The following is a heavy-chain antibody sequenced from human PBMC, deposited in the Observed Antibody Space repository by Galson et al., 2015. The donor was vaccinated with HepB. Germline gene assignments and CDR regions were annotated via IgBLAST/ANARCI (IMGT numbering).Heavy chain of an antibody. J-gene: IGHJ6*02. D-gene: IGHD2-21*02. CDR1: GFTFSSYS. CDR2: FSSSSTTI. V-gene: IGHV3-48*01. Sequence: SLRLSCAASGFTFSSYSMNWVRQAPGKGLEWVSYFSSSSTTIYYADSVKGRFTISRDNAKNSLYLQMNSLRAEDTAVYYCAREDIVVVTAILDYNYGMDVWGQGTTVTVSS. CDR3: AREDIVVVTAILDYNYGMDV.